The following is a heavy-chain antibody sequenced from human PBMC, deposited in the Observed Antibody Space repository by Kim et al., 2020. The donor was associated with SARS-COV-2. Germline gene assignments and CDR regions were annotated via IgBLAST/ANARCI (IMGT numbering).Heavy chain of an antibody. CDR2: IYYSGST. Sequence: SETLSLTCTVSGGSISSSSYYWGWIRQPPGKGLEWIGSIYYSGSTYYNPSLKSRVTISVDTSKNQFSLKLSSVTAADTAVYYCASLLAGGTTGGYWGQGTLVTVSS. CDR3: ASLLAGGTTGGY. V-gene: IGHV4-39*01. J-gene: IGHJ4*02. D-gene: IGHD2-15*01. CDR1: GGSISSSSYY.